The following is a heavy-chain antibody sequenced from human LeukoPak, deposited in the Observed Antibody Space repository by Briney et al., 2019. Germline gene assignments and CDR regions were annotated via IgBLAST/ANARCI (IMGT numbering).Heavy chain of an antibody. Sequence: GGSLRLSCAASGFTFSSYGMSWVRQAPGKGLEWVSAISGSGGSTYYADSVKGRFTISRDNAKNSLYLQMNSLRAEDTAVYYCARESIAVANLFDYWGQGTLVTVSS. CDR1: GFTFSSYG. CDR2: ISGSGGST. CDR3: ARESIAVANLFDY. D-gene: IGHD6-19*01. J-gene: IGHJ4*02. V-gene: IGHV3-23*01.